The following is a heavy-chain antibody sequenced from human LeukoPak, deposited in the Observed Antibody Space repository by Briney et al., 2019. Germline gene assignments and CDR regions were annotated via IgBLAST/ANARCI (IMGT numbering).Heavy chain of an antibody. Sequence: GGSLRLSCAASGFTFSSFGVHWVRQAPGKGLEWVAVILHDGSDNYYADSVKGRFTISRDNSKNTLCLQMNSLRPEDTAVYYCAKGPSPFGYWGQGTRVTVSS. V-gene: IGHV3-30*18. J-gene: IGHJ4*02. CDR1: GFTFSSFG. CDR3: AKGPSPFGY. CDR2: ILHDGSDN.